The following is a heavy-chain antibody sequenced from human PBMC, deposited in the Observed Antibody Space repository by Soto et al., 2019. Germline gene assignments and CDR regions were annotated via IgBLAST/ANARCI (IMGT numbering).Heavy chain of an antibody. J-gene: IGHJ5*02. D-gene: IGHD3-3*01. CDR2: IYHSGST. Sequence: SETLSLTCAVSGGSISSGGYSWSWIRQPPGKGLEWIGYIYHSGSTYYNPSLKSRVTISVDRSKNQFSLKLSSVTAADTAVYYCARSDFWSGYLDPWGQGTLVTVSS. CDR3: ARSDFWSGYLDP. CDR1: GGSISSGGYS. V-gene: IGHV4-30-2*01.